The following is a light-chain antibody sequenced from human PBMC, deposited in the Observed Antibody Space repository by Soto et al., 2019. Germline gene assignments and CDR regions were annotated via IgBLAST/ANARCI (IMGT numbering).Light chain of an antibody. V-gene: IGLV2-8*01. J-gene: IGLJ3*02. CDR3: SSYAGSNNLV. CDR2: EVS. Sequence: QSVLTQPRSASGSPGQSVTISCTGTSRDVGGYNYVSWYQQHPGKAPKLMIYEVSKRPSGVPDRFSGSKSGNTASLTVSGLQAEDEADYYCSSYAGSNNLVFGGGTKLTVL. CDR1: SRDVGGYNY.